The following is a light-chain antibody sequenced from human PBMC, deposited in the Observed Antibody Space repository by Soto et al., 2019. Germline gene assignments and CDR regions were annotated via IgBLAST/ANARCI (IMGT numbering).Light chain of an antibody. Sequence: EKVMTQSPATLSVSPGERAILSCRASQSVSSNLAWYQQKPGQAPRLLIYGASTRAIDIPARFSGSGSETEFTLTISSLQSEDFAVYYCQQYGNSPTFGQGTKVDIK. CDR2: GAS. CDR1: QSVSSN. V-gene: IGKV3-15*01. J-gene: IGKJ1*01. CDR3: QQYGNSPT.